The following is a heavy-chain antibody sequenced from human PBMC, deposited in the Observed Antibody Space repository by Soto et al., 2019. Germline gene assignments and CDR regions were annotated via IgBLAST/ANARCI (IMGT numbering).Heavy chain of an antibody. CDR2: FDPEDGET. J-gene: IGHJ4*02. V-gene: IGHV1-24*01. CDR3: ATDNRDSGSYS. D-gene: IGHD1-26*01. CDR1: GYTMTELF. Sequence: GASVKVACKVFGYTMTELFMHWVRQAPGKGLEWMGGFDPEDGETIYAQKFQGRVTMTEDTSTDTAYMELSSLRSEDTAVYYCATDNRDSGSYSWGQGTLVTVSS.